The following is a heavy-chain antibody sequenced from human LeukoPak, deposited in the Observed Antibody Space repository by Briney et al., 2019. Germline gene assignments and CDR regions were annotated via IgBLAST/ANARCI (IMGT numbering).Heavy chain of an antibody. J-gene: IGHJ4*02. D-gene: IGHD4-4*01. CDR2: ISGSGGST. CDR1: GFTFSSYA. CDR3: TTDTVTTYYFDY. V-gene: IGHV3-23*01. Sequence: GGSLRLSCAASGFTFSSYAMSWVRQAPGKGLEWVSAISGSGGSTYYADSVKGRFTISRDNSKNTLYLQMNSLRAEDTAVYYCTTDTVTTYYFDYWGQGTLVTVSS.